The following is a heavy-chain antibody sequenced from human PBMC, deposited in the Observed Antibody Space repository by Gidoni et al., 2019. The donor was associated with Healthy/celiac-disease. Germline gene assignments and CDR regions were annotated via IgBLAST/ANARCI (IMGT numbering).Heavy chain of an antibody. CDR3: ARDKDGYYYDSSGYSPFDY. V-gene: IGHV4-38-2*02. D-gene: IGHD3-22*01. CDR2: IYHSGST. J-gene: IGHJ4*02. CDR1: GYSISSGYY. Sequence: QVQLQESGPGLVKPSETLSLTCAVSGYSISSGYYWGWIRQPPGKGLEWIGCIYHSGSTYYNPSLKSRVTISVDTSKNQFSLKLSSVTAADTAVYYCARDKDGYYYDSSGYSPFDYWGQGTLVTVSS.